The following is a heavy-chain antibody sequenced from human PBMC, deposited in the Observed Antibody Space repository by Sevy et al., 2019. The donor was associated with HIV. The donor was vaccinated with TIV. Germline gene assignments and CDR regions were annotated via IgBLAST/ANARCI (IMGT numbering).Heavy chain of an antibody. CDR1: GGSFSGYY. J-gene: IGHJ4*02. V-gene: IGHV4-34*01. CDR3: AREKPGMLVTFDY. D-gene: IGHD2-21*02. CDR2: INQSGST. Sequence: SETLSLTCGVYGGSFSGYYWSWIRQPPGKGLEWVGEINQSGSTNYNRSLKSRVTISVDKSKNQLSLKLSTVTAADRAVYYCAREKPGMLVTFDYWGQGTLVTVSS.